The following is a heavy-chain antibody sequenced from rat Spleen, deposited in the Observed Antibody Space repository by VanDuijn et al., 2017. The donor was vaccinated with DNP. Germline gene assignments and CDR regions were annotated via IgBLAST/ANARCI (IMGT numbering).Heavy chain of an antibody. CDR1: GFTFSDYW. CDR3: TTGFDYGGYRDNWFAY. J-gene: IGHJ3*01. V-gene: IGHV5-31*01. Sequence: EVQLVESGGGLVQPGRSLKLSCVASGFTFSDYWMTWIRQVPGKGLEWVASITRSGGDTYYPDSVKGRFTISRVNAQSTLYLQMTSLRSEDTATYYCTTGFDYGGYRDNWFAYWGQGTLVTVSS. CDR2: ITRSGGDT. D-gene: IGHD1-11*01.